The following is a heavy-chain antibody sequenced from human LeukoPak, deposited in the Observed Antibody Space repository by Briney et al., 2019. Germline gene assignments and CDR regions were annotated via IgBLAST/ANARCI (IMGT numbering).Heavy chain of an antibody. J-gene: IGHJ4*02. CDR1: GFTFSNYA. CDR2: ISGSGDST. Sequence: GGSLGLSCAASGFTFSNYAMRWVRQAPGKGLEWVSGISGSGDSTYYADSVKGRFTISRDNSKNTLYLQMNSLTTEDTAVYYCTREWYYTPDYWGQGTLVTVSS. V-gene: IGHV3-23*01. CDR3: TREWYYTPDY. D-gene: IGHD2-2*02.